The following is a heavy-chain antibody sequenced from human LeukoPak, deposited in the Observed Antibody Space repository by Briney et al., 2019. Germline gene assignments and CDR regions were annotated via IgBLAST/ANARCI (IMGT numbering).Heavy chain of an antibody. V-gene: IGHV3-30*12. CDR3: ARVEGRYDSSGYYLPYFDY. CDR1: GFTFSQYA. CDR2: ISYDGSNK. D-gene: IGHD3-22*01. J-gene: IGHJ4*02. Sequence: GGSLRLSCVASGFTFSQYAMHWVRQAPGKGLEWVAVISYDGSNKYYADSVKGRFTISRDNAKNSLYLQMNSLRAEDTAVYYCARVEGRYDSSGYYLPYFDYWGQGTLVTVSS.